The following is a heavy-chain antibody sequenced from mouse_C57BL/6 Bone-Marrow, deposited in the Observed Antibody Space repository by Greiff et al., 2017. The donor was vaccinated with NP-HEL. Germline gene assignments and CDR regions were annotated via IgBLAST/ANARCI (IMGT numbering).Heavy chain of an antibody. Sequence: VQLQQSGAELARPGASVKLSCKASGYTFTSYGISWVKQRTGQGLEWIGEIYPRSGTTYYNEKFKGKATLPADRSSSTAYMALRSLTSEDDAFYVCARWGLRREYWGQGTTLTVSS. CDR3: ARWGLRREY. CDR1: GYTFTSYG. V-gene: IGHV1-81*01. CDR2: IYPRSGTT. J-gene: IGHJ2*01. D-gene: IGHD2-4*01.